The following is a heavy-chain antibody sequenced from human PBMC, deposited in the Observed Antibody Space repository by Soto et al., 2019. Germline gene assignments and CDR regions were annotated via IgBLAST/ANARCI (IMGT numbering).Heavy chain of an antibody. CDR2: IWFDGSNK. J-gene: IGHJ4*02. CDR3: ATEMGDTQGPFDN. V-gene: IGHV3-33*01. CDR1: GFAFSTYG. Sequence: GESLKISCAASGFAFSTYGVHWVRQAPGKGLEWVSVIWFDGSNKTYADSVKGRFNISRDNSENTVYLQMNSLRVEDTAVYYCATEMGDTQGPFDNWGQGTLVTVSS. D-gene: IGHD1-26*01.